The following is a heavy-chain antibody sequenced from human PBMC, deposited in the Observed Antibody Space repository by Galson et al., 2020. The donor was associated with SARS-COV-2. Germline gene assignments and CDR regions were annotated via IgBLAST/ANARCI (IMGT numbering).Heavy chain of an antibody. V-gene: IGHV4-59*08. D-gene: IGHD2-15*01. CDR2: IYYTGST. CDR1: GGTIKNYY. Sequence: SETLTLTCTVSGGTIKNYYWSWIRQPPGKGPEWIGFIYYTGSTNYNPSLKSRVTISVDTSENQVSLKLNSVTAADTAVYYCARTIVVVSYHMDVWGHGSAVAVSS. CDR3: ARTIVVVSYHMDV. J-gene: IGHJ6*02.